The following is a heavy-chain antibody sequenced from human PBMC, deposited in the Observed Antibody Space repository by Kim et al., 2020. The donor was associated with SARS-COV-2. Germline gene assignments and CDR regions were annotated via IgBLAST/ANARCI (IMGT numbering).Heavy chain of an antibody. CDR1: GASINSGYYY. CDR2: ISSTGNA. J-gene: IGHJ6*02. Sequence: SETLSLTCTVSGASINSGYYYWGWIRWSPGRGLEWLGHISSTGNAYYYPSPKSRATISADTSKRFFSLKLSSVTAADTGVYFCARYTSPSDGLDVWGQGT. V-gene: IGHV4-39*02. CDR3: ARYTSPSDGLDV.